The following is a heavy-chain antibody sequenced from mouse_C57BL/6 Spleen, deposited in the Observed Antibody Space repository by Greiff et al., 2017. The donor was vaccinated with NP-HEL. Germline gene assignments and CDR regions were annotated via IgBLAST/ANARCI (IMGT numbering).Heavy chain of an antibody. J-gene: IGHJ1*03. D-gene: IGHD2-4*01. V-gene: IGHV1-69*01. CDR2: IDPSDSYT. CDR1: GYTFTSYW. Sequence: VQLQQPGAELVMPGASVKLSCKASGYTFTSYWMHWVKQRPGQGLEWIGEIDPSDSYTNYNQKFKGKSTLTVDKSSSTAYMQLSSLTSEDSAVYYCARWGDYDGGYFDVWGTGTTVTVSS. CDR3: ARWGDYDGGYFDV.